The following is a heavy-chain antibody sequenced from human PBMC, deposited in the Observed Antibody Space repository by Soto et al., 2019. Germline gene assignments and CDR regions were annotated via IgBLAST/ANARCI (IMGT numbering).Heavy chain of an antibody. Sequence: SETLSLTCTVSGGSISSGGYCWSWIRQHPGKGLEWIGYIYYSGSTYYNPSLKSRVTISVDTSKNQFSLKLSSVTAADTAVYYCARAQNDYVWGSYRRLYYYYGMDVWGQGTTVTVSS. CDR3: ARAQNDYVWGSYRRLYYYYGMDV. CDR1: GGSISSGGYC. CDR2: IYYSGST. J-gene: IGHJ6*02. V-gene: IGHV4-31*03. D-gene: IGHD3-16*02.